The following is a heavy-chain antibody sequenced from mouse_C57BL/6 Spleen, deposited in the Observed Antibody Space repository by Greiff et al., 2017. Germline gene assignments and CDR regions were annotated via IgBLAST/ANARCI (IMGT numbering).Heavy chain of an antibody. D-gene: IGHD1-1*01. V-gene: IGHV1-39*01. J-gene: IGHJ3*02. Sequence: VQLQQSGPELVKPGDSVKISCKASGYSFTDYNMNWVKQTNGKRLEWIGVIIPNSGTSSYNQKFKGKGTLTVDQSSSTAYMQLNSLTSEYTAVYYCARYGSSPFGYWGQGTLGTVSA. CDR2: IIPNSGTS. CDR1: GYSFTDYN. CDR3: ARYGSSPFGY.